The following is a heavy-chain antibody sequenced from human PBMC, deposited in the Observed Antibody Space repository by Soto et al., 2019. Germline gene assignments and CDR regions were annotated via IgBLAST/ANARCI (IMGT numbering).Heavy chain of an antibody. CDR3: AIVALVVVAAARNWLDP. CDR1: GYTFSSYG. Sequence: GASVKVSCKASGYTFSSYGINWVRQAPGQGLEWMGWISGYNGNTNYAQKLQDRVTMTTDTSTSTAYMELRSLRSEDTAVYYCAIVALVVVAAARNWLDPWGQGTMVTVSS. D-gene: IGHD2-15*01. CDR2: ISGYNGNT. V-gene: IGHV1-18*01. J-gene: IGHJ5*02.